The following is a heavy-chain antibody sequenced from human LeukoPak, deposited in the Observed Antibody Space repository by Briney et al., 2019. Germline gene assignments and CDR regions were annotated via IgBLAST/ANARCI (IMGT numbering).Heavy chain of an antibody. J-gene: IGHJ3*01. CDR2: FSATDGSA. D-gene: IGHD6-13*01. CDR3: AKARIAAAGTGAFGV. CDR1: GFTVSSYG. Sequence: GGSLRLSCAASGFTVSSYGMTWVRQAPGKGLGWVSAFSATDGSAQYAESVRGRFTISRDNSKNSLYLQMNSLRDEDTAVYFCAKARIAAAGTGAFGVWGQGTMVTVSS. V-gene: IGHV3-23*01.